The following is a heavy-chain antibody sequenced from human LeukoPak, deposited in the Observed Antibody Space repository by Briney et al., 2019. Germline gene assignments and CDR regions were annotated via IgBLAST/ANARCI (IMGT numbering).Heavy chain of an antibody. Sequence: ASVKVSCKASGYTFTSYAMHWVRQAPGQRLEWMGWINAGNGNTKYSQKFQGRVTITRDTSASTAYMELSSLRSEDTAVYYCARDKFPRGYYDSSGYGAFDIWGQGTMVTVSS. CDR2: INAGNGNT. J-gene: IGHJ3*02. D-gene: IGHD3-22*01. V-gene: IGHV1-3*01. CDR3: ARDKFPRGYYDSSGYGAFDI. CDR1: GYTFTSYA.